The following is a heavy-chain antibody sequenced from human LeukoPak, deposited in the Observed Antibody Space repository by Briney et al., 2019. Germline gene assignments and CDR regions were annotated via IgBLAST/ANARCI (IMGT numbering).Heavy chain of an antibody. V-gene: IGHV5-51*01. CDR3: ARHVGAYGVPPADY. D-gene: IGHD1-26*01. J-gene: IGHJ4*02. CDR1: GFSFITYW. Sequence: GESLKISCKGSGFSFITYWIVWVRQMPGKGLEWMGNISPSDSRTTYSPSFQGQVTISADKSISTAYLQWSSLKASDTAMYYCARHVGAYGVPPADYWGQGTLVTVSS. CDR2: ISPSDSRT.